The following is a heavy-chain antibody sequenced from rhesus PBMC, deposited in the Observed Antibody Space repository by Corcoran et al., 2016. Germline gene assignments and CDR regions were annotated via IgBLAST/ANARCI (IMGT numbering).Heavy chain of an antibody. V-gene: IGHV4-122*02. CDR1: GYSISSGSG. CDR3: ARGDDYGYYYSRGCDY. D-gene: IGHD3S6*01. Sequence: QLQLQESGPGLVKPSETLSLTCAVSGYSISSGSGWSWIRQPPGKGLEWIRYISYRGSTSYNPSLKSRVTMSRDRSKNQCSLKLSAVTAADTAVYYCARGDDYGYYYSRGCDYWGQGVLVTVSS. CDR2: ISYRGST. J-gene: IGHJ4*01.